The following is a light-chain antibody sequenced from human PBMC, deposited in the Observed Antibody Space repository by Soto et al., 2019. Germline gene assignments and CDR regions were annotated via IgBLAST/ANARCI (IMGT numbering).Light chain of an antibody. Sequence: DIQLTQSPSFLSASVGDRVTITCRASQGISSYVAWYQQKPGKAPNLLIFATSSLQNGVPPRFSGSGSGTEFTLTISSLQPEDFATYYCQQVNNYITNFGQGTRLDIK. J-gene: IGKJ5*01. V-gene: IGKV1-9*01. CDR2: ATS. CDR3: QQVNNYITN. CDR1: QGISSY.